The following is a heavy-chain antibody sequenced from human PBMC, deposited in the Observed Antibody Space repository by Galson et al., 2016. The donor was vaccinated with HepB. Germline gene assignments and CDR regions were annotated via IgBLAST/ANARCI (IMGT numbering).Heavy chain of an antibody. V-gene: IGHV1-18*01. Sequence: SVKVSCKASGYIFGTHGINWVRQAPGQGLEWMGWISGYNGDTRSAQNFQGRVTLTMDTSTSTAYMELSSLRSEETAIYFCARTRRGYSPETDLDYWGQGTLVTVSS. J-gene: IGHJ4*02. D-gene: IGHD6-13*01. CDR2: ISGYNGDT. CDR3: ARTRRGYSPETDLDY. CDR1: GYIFGTHG.